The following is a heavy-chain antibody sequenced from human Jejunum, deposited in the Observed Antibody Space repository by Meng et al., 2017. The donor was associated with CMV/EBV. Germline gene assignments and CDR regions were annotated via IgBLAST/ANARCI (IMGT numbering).Heavy chain of an antibody. Sequence: GFSFSSYWRSWVRRAPGKGLEWVATIKSDGSEKHYVDSVKGRFTISRDNAKNSLHLQIDSLRAEDTAVYYCVRDLWEQKRHYFDYWGQGIRVTVSS. CDR1: GFSFSSYW. D-gene: IGHD1-26*01. J-gene: IGHJ4*02. CDR2: IKSDGSEK. CDR3: VRDLWEQKRHYFDY. V-gene: IGHV3-7*01.